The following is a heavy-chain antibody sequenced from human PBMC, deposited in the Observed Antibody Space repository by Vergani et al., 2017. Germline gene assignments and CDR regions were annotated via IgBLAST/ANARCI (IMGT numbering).Heavy chain of an antibody. Sequence: QLQLPESGPGLVKPSETLSLTCTVSGGPISSSSYYWGWIRQPPGKGLEWIGSIYYSGSTYYNPSLKSRVTISVDTSKNQFSLKLSSVTAADTAVYYCARCSGGSCYSVDYWGQGTLVTVSS. CDR1: GGPISSSSYY. CDR3: ARCSGGSCYSVDY. D-gene: IGHD2-15*01. J-gene: IGHJ4*02. CDR2: IYYSGST. V-gene: IGHV4-39*01.